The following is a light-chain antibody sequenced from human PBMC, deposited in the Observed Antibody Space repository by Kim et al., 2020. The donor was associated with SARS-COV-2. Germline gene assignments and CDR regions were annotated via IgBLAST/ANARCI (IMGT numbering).Light chain of an antibody. J-gene: IGKJ2*01. V-gene: IGKV1-39*01. Sequence: DIQMTQSPSSLSATVGDRGTITCRASQSISTYLNWYQQKPGKAPKLLIYGASNLPSGFPSRFSGSGSGTHFTVTISTLQPEDFGTYYCQQGYSTFVQGTKLEI. CDR3: QQGYST. CDR1: QSISTY. CDR2: GAS.